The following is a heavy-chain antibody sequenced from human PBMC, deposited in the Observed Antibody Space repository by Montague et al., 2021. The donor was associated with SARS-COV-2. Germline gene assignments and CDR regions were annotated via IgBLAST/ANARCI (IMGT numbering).Heavy chain of an antibody. D-gene: IGHD3-10*01. V-gene: IGHV4-39*02. CDR1: SGSIISSGYY. Sequence: SETLSLTCSVSSGSIISSGYYWGWIRQPPGKELEWIGNIYYSGTTYCNPSLQSRGTISVDTSKNHLSLRLGSVTAADTAVYFCARGMIRGVTTPFDYWGQGSQVTVSS. CDR3: ARGMIRGVTTPFDY. J-gene: IGHJ4*02. CDR2: IYYSGTT.